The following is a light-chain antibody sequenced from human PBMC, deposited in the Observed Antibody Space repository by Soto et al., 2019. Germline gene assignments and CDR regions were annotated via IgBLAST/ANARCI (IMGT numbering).Light chain of an antibody. Sequence: EIVMTQSPATLSVSPGERATLSCRASQSVGSNLAWYQQKPGQAPRLLIYGASTRATGIPARFSGSGSGTEFTLTIRSLQAEDFAIYFFQQYNNWPPDRTFGQGTKVEIK. J-gene: IGKJ1*01. V-gene: IGKV3-15*01. CDR2: GAS. CDR1: QSVGSN. CDR3: QQYNNWPPDRT.